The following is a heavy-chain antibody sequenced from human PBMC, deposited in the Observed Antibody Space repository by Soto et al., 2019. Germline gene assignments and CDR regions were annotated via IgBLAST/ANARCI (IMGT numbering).Heavy chain of an antibody. V-gene: IGHV1-46*01. CDR1: GYTFTSYY. CDR3: ARNCLSPMIVVRPLRYGMDV. Sequence: ASVKVSCKASGYTFTSYYMHWVRQAPGQGLEWMGIINPSGGSTSYAQKFQGRVTMTRDTSTSTVYMELSSLRSEDTAVYYCARNCLSPMIVVRPLRYGMDVWGQGTKVT. D-gene: IGHD3-22*01. CDR2: INPSGGST. J-gene: IGHJ6*02.